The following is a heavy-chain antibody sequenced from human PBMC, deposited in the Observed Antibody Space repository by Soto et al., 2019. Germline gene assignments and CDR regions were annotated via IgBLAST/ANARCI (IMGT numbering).Heavy chain of an antibody. CDR2: IDPSGGVT. V-gene: IGHV1-46*01. CDR3: ARDVSGHDNYETIGYYFDH. D-gene: IGHD3-16*01. Sequence: QVQLIQFGAEVKKPGASVKVSCRASGYTFTKFHIHWVRQAPGQGLEWMGMIDPSGGVTRDAQRVQGRITMTSDTSSSSVYMELRGLTSEDTAVYYCARDVSGHDNYETIGYYFDHWGPGTLVTVSS. CDR1: GYTFTKFH. J-gene: IGHJ4*02.